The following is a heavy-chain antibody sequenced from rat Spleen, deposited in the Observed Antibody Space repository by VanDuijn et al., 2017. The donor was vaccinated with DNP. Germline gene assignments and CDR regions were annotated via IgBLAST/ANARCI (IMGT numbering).Heavy chain of an antibody. Sequence: EVQLVESGGGLVQPGRSLKLSCAASGFIFSNYYMAWVRQAPKKGLEWVAAISPSASRTYYLDSVKGRLTISRDDAKSSLYLQMNSLKSEDTATYYCATCGTYYGSFDYWGQGVVVTVSS. V-gene: IGHV5-20*01. D-gene: IGHD1-9*01. CDR2: ISPSASRT. J-gene: IGHJ2*01. CDR1: GFIFSNYY. CDR3: ATCGTYYGSFDY.